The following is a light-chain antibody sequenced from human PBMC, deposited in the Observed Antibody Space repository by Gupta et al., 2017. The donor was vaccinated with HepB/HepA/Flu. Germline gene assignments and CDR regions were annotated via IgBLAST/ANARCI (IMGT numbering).Light chain of an antibody. CDR3: QQYGTTLRT. V-gene: IGKV1-39*01. CDR1: QNIGNY. Sequence: DIQMTQSPASLSASVGDRVTITCRASQNIGNYLTWYPQEPGKAPKLLIYEASNLQNGVPSRFSGSGSGTEFTLTISSLQPDDFATYYCQQYGTTLRTFGQGTKLDFK. J-gene: IGKJ1*01. CDR2: EAS.